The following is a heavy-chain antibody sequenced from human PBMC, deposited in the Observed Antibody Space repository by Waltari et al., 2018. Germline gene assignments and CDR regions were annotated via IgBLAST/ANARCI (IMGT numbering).Heavy chain of an antibody. D-gene: IGHD3-10*01. CDR3: ARDRDLGRVRGVGFDY. J-gene: IGHJ4*02. CDR2: IYYSGST. Sequence: QVQLQESGPGRVKPSPTLSRTSTVPGGPISSGDYYWSSIRQPPGKGLEWIGYIYYSGSTYYNPSLKSRVTISVDTSKNQFSLKLSSVTAADTAVYYCARDRDLGRVRGVGFDYWGQGTLVTVSS. V-gene: IGHV4-30-4*08. CDR1: GGPISSGDYY.